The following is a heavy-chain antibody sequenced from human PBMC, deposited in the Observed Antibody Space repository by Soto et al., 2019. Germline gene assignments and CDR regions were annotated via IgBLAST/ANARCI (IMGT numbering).Heavy chain of an antibody. V-gene: IGHV1-18*01. CDR3: ARGPDYDFWSGYVDY. J-gene: IGHJ4*02. CDR1: GYTFTSYG. D-gene: IGHD3-3*01. Sequence: ASVKVSCKASGYTFTSYGISWVRQAPGQGLEWMGWISAYNGNTNYAQKLQGRVTMTTDTSTSTAYMELRSLRSDDTAVYYCARGPDYDFWSGYVDYWGQGTLVTVSS. CDR2: ISAYNGNT.